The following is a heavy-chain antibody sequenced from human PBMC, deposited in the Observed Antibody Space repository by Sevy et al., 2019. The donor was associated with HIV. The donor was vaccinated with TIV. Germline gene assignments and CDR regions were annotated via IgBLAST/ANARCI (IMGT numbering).Heavy chain of an antibody. CDR1: GFTFSSYW. V-gene: IGHV3-74*01. CDR3: ARGIVVAIDY. J-gene: IGHJ4*02. D-gene: IGHD3-22*01. CDR2: INSDGSST. Sequence: GGSLRLSCAASGFTFSSYWMHWVRQAPGNGLVWVSRINSDGSSTSYADSVKGRFTIPRDNAKNTLYLQMNSLRAEDTAVYYCARGIVVAIDYWGQGTLVTVSS.